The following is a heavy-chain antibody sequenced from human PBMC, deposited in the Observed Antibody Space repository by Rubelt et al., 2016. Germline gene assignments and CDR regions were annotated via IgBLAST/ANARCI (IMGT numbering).Heavy chain of an antibody. Sequence: QVQLVQSGAEVKKPGASVKVSCKASGYTFTSYGISWVRQAPGQGLEWMGWISAYNGNTNYAQKLQGRITMTTDTSTSTAYMELRSLRSDDTAVYYCASMYSSSWYRGWFDPWGQGTLVTVSS. CDR2: ISAYNGNT. V-gene: IGHV1-18*01. CDR1: GYTFTSYG. CDR3: ASMYSSSWYRGWFDP. J-gene: IGHJ5*02. D-gene: IGHD6-13*01.